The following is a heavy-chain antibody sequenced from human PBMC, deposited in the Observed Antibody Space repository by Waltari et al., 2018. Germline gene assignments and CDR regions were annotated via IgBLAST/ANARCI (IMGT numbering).Heavy chain of an antibody. CDR1: GGSISSYY. CDR3: ARGVTMVRGVLYYFDY. V-gene: IGHV4-59*01. CDR2: IYYRGVN. Sequence: QVQLQESGPGLVKPSETLSLTCTVSGGSISSYYWSWIRQPPGKGLEWSGYIYYRGVNKSNPVLKSRVTITVDPSKKQFSLNLSSVTAADTAVYYCARGVTMVRGVLYYFDYWGQGTLVTVSS. J-gene: IGHJ4*02. D-gene: IGHD3-10*01.